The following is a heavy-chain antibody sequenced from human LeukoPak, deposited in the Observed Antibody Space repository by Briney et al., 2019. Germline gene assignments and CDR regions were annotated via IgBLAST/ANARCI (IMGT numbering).Heavy chain of an antibody. CDR3: ARDVRISPYYYYGMDV. CDR1: GGSISSYY. CDR2: IYYSGST. Sequence: SENLSLTCTVSGGSISSYYWSWLRPPPGKGLEWIRYIYYSGSTNYNPSLKSRVTISVDTSKNQFSLKLSSVTAADTAVYYCARDVRISPYYYYGMDVWGQGTTVTVSS. V-gene: IGHV4-59*01. D-gene: IGHD1-14*01. J-gene: IGHJ6*02.